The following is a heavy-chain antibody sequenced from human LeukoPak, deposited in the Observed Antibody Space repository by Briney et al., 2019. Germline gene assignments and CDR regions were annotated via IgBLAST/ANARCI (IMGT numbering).Heavy chain of an antibody. V-gene: IGHV3-23*01. D-gene: IGHD2-2*01. CDR2: ISGSGNST. CDR3: VPHPAGNFPGFDY. J-gene: IGHJ4*02. Sequence: GGSLRLSCAASGFTFSSYAMSWVRQAPGKGLEWVSVISGSGNSTDYADSVKGRFSISRDNSKNTVSLQMNSLRDEDTAVYYCVPHPAGNFPGFDYWGQGTRVTVSS. CDR1: GFTFSSYA.